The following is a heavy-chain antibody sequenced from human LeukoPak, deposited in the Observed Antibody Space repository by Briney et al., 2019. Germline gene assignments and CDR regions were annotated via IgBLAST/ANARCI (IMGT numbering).Heavy chain of an antibody. CDR2: INPNSGGT. Sequence: ASVTVSCKASGYTFTGYYMHWVRQAPGQGLEWMGRINPNSGGTNYAQKFQGRVTMTRDTSISTAYMELSRLRSDDTAVYYCAIYCSSTSCYSERLFDYWGQGTLVTVSS. V-gene: IGHV1-2*06. J-gene: IGHJ4*02. D-gene: IGHD2-2*01. CDR1: GYTFTGYY. CDR3: AIYCSSTSCYSERLFDY.